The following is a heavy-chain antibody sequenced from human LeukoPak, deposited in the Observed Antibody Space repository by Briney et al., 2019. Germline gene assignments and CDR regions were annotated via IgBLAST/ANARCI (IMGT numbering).Heavy chain of an antibody. V-gene: IGHV3-30*18. CDR3: AKLELPGDPVPPDFAY. CDR1: GFTFSSYG. Sequence: GGSLRLSCAASGFTFSSYGMDWVRQAPGKGLEWVAVISYDGSNKYYAECMRGRFTISRYNSKNTLYLQMNSLSAEDTAVYYCAKLELPGDPVPPDFAYWGQGTLVTVSS. CDR2: ISYDGSNK. D-gene: IGHD1-7*01. J-gene: IGHJ4*02.